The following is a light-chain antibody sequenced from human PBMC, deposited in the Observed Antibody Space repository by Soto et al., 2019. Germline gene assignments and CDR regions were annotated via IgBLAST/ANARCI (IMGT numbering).Light chain of an antibody. J-gene: IGKJ1*01. CDR3: QHYNSYSEA. V-gene: IGKV1-5*03. CDR1: QTISSW. Sequence: LTPSTPSGSVGDRVTIPFRASQTISSWLAWYQQKPGKAPKLLIYMASTLKSGVPSRFSGSGSGTEFTLTISSLQPDDFATYYCQHYNSYSEAFGQGTKVDIK. CDR2: MAS.